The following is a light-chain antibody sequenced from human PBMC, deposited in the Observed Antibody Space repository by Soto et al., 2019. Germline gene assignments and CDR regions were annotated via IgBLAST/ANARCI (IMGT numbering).Light chain of an antibody. Sequence: QSVLTQSPSVSGAPRQRVTISCTGSSSNIGAGYDVHWYQQLPGTAPKLLIYGNKNRPSGVPDRFSASKSGTSASLAIAGLQAEDEADYYCQSYDSSLSRVFGTGTKVTVL. CDR3: QSYDSSLSRV. CDR1: SSNIGAGYD. CDR2: GNK. V-gene: IGLV1-40*01. J-gene: IGLJ1*01.